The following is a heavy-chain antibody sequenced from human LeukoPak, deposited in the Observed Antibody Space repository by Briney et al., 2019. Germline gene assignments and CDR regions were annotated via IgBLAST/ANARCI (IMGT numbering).Heavy chain of an antibody. CDR1: GGSISSYY. V-gene: IGHV4-59*01. CDR2: IYYSGTT. J-gene: IGHJ4*02. Sequence: SETLSLTCTVSGGSISSYYWSWIRQPPGKGLEWIGYIYYSGTTNYNPSLKSRVTMSVDTSKNQFSLKLSSVTAADTAVYYCAGGLKWLSFDSWGQGTLVTVSS. CDR3: AGGLKWLSFDS. D-gene: IGHD6-19*01.